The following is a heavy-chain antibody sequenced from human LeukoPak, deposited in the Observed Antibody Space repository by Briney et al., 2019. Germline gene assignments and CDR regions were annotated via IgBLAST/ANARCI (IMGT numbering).Heavy chain of an antibody. CDR2: INHSGST. CDR3: ARAGYYMDV. CDR1: GGSFSGYY. Sequence: PSETLSLTCAVYGGSFSGYYWSWIRQPPEKGLEWIGEINHSGSTNYNPSLKSRVTISVDTSKNQFSLKLSSVTAADTAVYYCARAGYYMDVWGKGTTVTVSS. J-gene: IGHJ6*03. V-gene: IGHV4-34*01.